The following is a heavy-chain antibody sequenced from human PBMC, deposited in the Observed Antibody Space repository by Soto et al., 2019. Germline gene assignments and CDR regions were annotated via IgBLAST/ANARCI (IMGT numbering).Heavy chain of an antibody. D-gene: IGHD3-9*01. CDR3: ARAASQYFELLSAFHP. J-gene: IGHJ5*02. V-gene: IGHV4-61*01. CDR2: IYYTGTT. CDR1: GDPLSSGSYY. Sequence: SETLSLTCTVSGDPLSSGSYYWSWIRQSPGKRLEWIAYIYYTGTTKYNPSLKSRVTISVDTSKNQFSLRLTSVTAADTAVYYCARAASQYFELLSAFHPWGQGTLVTVSS.